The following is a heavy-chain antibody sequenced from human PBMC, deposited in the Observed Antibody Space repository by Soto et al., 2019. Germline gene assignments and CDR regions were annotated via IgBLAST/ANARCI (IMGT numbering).Heavy chain of an antibody. V-gene: IGHV1-69*13. CDR1: EGTFSSYA. J-gene: IGHJ4*01. CDR2: IIPIFDTT. Sequence: SVKVSCNASEGTFSSYAISWVRQAPGQGLEWMGGIIPIFDTTNYAQKFQGRVTITADESTSTAYMELSSLRSEDTAVYYCATTQYYYDSSGYKPRWGFYYLDYWGHGTLVTVSS. D-gene: IGHD3-22*01. CDR3: ATTQYYYDSSGYKPRWGFYYLDY.